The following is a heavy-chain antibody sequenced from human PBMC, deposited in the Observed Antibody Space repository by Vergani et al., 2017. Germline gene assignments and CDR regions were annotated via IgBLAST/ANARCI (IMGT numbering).Heavy chain of an antibody. CDR2: IYYSGST. D-gene: IGHD1-26*01. CDR1: GGSISSYY. V-gene: IGHV4-59*01. J-gene: IGHJ5*02. Sequence: QVQLQQWGAGLVKPSETLSLTCTVSGGSISSYYWSWIRQPPGKGLEWIGYIYYSGSTNYNPSLKSRVTISVDTSKNQFSLKLSSVTAADTAVYYCARGRYSGSYYHWFDPWGQGTLVTVSS. CDR3: ARGRYSGSYYHWFDP.